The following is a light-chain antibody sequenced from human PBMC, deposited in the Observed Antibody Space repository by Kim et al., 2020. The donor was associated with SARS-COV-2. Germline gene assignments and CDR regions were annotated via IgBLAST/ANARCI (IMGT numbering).Light chain of an antibody. Sequence: QLVLTQSPSASASLGASVKLTCTLSSGHSSYGIAWHQQQPEKGPRYLMKLNSDGSHINGDGIPDRFSGSSSGAERYLTISSLQSEDEADYYCQTWGTGIRVFGGGTQLTVL. CDR1: SGHSSYG. V-gene: IGLV4-69*01. CDR3: QTWGTGIRV. CDR2: LNSDGSH. J-gene: IGLJ2*01.